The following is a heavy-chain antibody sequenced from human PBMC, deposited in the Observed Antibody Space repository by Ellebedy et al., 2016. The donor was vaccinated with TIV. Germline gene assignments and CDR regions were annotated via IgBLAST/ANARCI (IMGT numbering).Heavy chain of an antibody. Sequence: GESLKISXAASRFTVSSNYMSWVRQAPGKGLEWVSVIYSGGSTYYADSVKGRFTISRDNSKNTLYLQMNSLRAEDTAVYYCARDRVPVNCSGGSCYLLDGMDVWGQGTTVTVSS. D-gene: IGHD2-15*01. V-gene: IGHV3-53*01. CDR1: RFTVSSNY. CDR2: IYSGGST. CDR3: ARDRVPVNCSGGSCYLLDGMDV. J-gene: IGHJ6*02.